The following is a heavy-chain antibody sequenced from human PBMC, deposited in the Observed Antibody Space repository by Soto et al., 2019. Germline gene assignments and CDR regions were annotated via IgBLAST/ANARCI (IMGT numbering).Heavy chain of an antibody. CDR1: GDSVSSGNYY. D-gene: IGHD3-16*01. Sequence: SETLSLTCTVSGDSVSSGNYYWSWIRQPPGKGLEWIGSIYFTGNTNYNPSLKSRLTMSIDTSRNLFSLRLGSVTATDTAVYYCGRVPVDTYMIYWSDPWGQGTLVTVSS. CDR2: IYFTGNT. V-gene: IGHV4-61*01. CDR3: GRVPVDTYMIYWSDP. J-gene: IGHJ5*02.